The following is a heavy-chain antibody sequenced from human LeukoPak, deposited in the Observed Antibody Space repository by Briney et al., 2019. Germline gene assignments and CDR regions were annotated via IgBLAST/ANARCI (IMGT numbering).Heavy chain of an antibody. J-gene: IGHJ4*02. CDR3: ARVGVDDSGNILKYFFDY. CDR2: INPSGGST. D-gene: IGHD4-23*01. Sequence: ASVRVSCKASGYTFTNNNIHWVRQAPGQGLEWMGMINPSGGSTVYAQKFQGRVTMTRDMSTSTVYMELSSLRSEDTALYYCARVGVDDSGNILKYFFDYWGQGTLVTVSS. CDR1: GYTFTNNN. V-gene: IGHV1-46*01.